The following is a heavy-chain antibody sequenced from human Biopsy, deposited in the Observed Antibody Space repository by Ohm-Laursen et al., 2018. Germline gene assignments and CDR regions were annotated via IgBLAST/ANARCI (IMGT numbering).Heavy chain of an antibody. D-gene: IGHD4-17*01. CDR2: INHSVIT. J-gene: IGHJ6*02. Sequence: SDTLSLTCTVSGDSVTKYYWSWIRQPPGKGLEWIGHINHSVITNYNPSLQSRVSISVDTSRNQFSLTLSSVDAADTAVYYCARDSGIIIYGYFKYYHYYGMDVWGQGTKVTVSS. CDR1: GDSVTKYY. V-gene: IGHV4-59*02. CDR3: ARDSGIIIYGYFKYYHYYGMDV.